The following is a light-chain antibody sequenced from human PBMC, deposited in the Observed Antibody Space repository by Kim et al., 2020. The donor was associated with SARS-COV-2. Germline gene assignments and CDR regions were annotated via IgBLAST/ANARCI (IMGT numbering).Light chain of an antibody. CDR2: GAS. V-gene: IGKV3-20*01. Sequence: EIVLTQSPGTLSLSLGERATLSCRASQSVSSSYLAWYQQKPGQATRLLIYGASIRTAGIPDRFSSSGSGTDFTLTISRLEPEDFAVYYCQQYSSSPTFGQGTKVDIK. J-gene: IGKJ1*01. CDR1: QSVSSSY. CDR3: QQYSSSPT.